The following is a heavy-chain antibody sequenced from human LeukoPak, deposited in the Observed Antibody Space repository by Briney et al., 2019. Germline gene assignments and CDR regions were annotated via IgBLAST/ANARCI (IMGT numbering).Heavy chain of an antibody. Sequence: ASVKVPCKASGYTFNTYGITWVRQAPGQGLEWMGWISPYNGDTHYAQKFQDRVTMTTDTSTSTAYMDLRSLGFDDTAVYYCARDKAFLGYYDTSGYFQQWFDSWGQGTLVTVSS. V-gene: IGHV1-18*04. CDR3: ARDKAFLGYYDTSGYFQQWFDS. J-gene: IGHJ5*01. CDR1: GYTFNTYG. CDR2: ISPYNGDT. D-gene: IGHD3-22*01.